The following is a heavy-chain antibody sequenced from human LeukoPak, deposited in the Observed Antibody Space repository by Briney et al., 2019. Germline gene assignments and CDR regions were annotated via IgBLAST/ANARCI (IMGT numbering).Heavy chain of an antibody. Sequence: GGSLRLSCVASGFTFSNYWMHWVRQPPGKGLVWVSRIYVDGRTTNYADSVKGRFTISRDNAKNTVYLEMNSLSVEDTATYYCIRDFRSADLWGRGTLVTVTS. CDR3: IRDFRSADL. CDR2: IYVDGRTT. V-gene: IGHV3-74*01. CDR1: GFTFSNYW. J-gene: IGHJ5*02.